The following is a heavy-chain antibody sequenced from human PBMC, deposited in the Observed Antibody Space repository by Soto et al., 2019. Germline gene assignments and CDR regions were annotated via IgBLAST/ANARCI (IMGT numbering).Heavy chain of an antibody. V-gene: IGHV1-69*13. D-gene: IGHD5-12*01. CDR2: IIPIFGTA. CDR1: GGTFSSYA. Sequence: SVKVSCKASGGTFSSYAISWVRQAPGQGLEWMGGIIPIFGTANYAQKFQGRVTITADESTSTAYMELSSLRSEDTAVYYCARGGGGYDFRSGYYYYGMDVWGQGTTVTVSS. CDR3: ARGGGGYDFRSGYYYYGMDV. J-gene: IGHJ6*02.